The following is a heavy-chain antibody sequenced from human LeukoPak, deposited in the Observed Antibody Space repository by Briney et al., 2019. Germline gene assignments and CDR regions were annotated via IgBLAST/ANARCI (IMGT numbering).Heavy chain of an antibody. CDR3: ARIYGSGSYPLDY. V-gene: IGHV1-69*04. CDR1: GGTFSSYA. CDR2: IIPILGIA. D-gene: IGHD3-10*01. Sequence: GASVKVSCKASGGTFSSYAISWVRQAPGQGLEWMGRIIPILGIANYAQKFQGRVTITADKSTSTAYMELSSLRSEDTAVYYCARIYGSGSYPLDYWGQVTLVTVSS. J-gene: IGHJ4*02.